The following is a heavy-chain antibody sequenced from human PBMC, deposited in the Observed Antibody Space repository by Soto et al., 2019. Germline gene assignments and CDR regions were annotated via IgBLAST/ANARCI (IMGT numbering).Heavy chain of an antibody. CDR2: ISYDGSNK. CDR1: GFTFSSYA. J-gene: IGHJ4*02. V-gene: IGHV3-30-3*01. Sequence: QVQLVESGGGVVQPGRSLRLSCAASGFTFSSYAMHWVRQAPGKGLEWVAVISYDGSNKYYADSVKGRFTISRDNSKNRLYLQMNSLGAEDTAMYYCAGGDFWSGLDYWGQGTLVTVSS. D-gene: IGHD3-3*01. CDR3: AGGDFWSGLDY.